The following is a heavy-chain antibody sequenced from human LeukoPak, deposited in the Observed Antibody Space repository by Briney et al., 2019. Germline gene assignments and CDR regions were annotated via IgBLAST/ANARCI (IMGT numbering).Heavy chain of an antibody. CDR2: IYYTGST. J-gene: IGHJ4*02. CDR1: GGSISSSSYY. V-gene: IGHV4-39*01. D-gene: IGHD6-13*01. CDR3: ATLGYSSSCY. Sequence: PSETLSLTCTVSGGSISSSSYYWGWIRQPPGKGLEWIGNIYYTGSTYYNPSLKSRVTISVDTPKNQFSLKLSSLTAADTAVYYCATLGYSSSCYWGQGTLVTVSS.